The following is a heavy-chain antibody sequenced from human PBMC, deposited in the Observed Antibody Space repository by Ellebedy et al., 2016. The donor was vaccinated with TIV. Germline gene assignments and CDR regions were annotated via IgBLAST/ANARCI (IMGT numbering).Heavy chain of an antibody. J-gene: IGHJ5*02. Sequence: ASVKVSCKASGYTFTSYAMHWVRQAPGQRLEWMGWINAGNGNTKYSQKFQGRVTITRDTSASTAYMELSSLRSEDTAVYYCASQRASPGGSGGSWFDPWGQGTLVIVSS. V-gene: IGHV1-3*01. D-gene: IGHD6-19*01. CDR2: INAGNGNT. CDR1: GYTFTSYA. CDR3: ASQRASPGGSGGSWFDP.